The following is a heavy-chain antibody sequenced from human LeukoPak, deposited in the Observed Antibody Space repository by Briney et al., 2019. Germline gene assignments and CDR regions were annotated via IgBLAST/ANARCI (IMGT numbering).Heavy chain of an antibody. Sequence: ASVKVSCKASGYTFTSYGISWVRQAPGQGLEWMGGIIPIFGTANYAQKFQGRVTITADESTSTAYMELSSLRSEDTAVYYCARGRYRRYDILTGYYEYYYYGMDVWGQGTTVTVSS. D-gene: IGHD3-9*01. V-gene: IGHV1-69*13. CDR1: GYTFTSYG. J-gene: IGHJ6*02. CDR2: IIPIFGTA. CDR3: ARGRYRRYDILTGYYEYYYYGMDV.